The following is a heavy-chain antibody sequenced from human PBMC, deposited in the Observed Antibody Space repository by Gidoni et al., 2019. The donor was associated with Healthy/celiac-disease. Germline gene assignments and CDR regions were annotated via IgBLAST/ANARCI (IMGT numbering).Heavy chain of an antibody. D-gene: IGHD3-3*01. CDR1: GYSISSGYY. J-gene: IGHJ5*02. Sequence: QVQLQESGPGLVKPSETLSLTCAVSGYSISSGYYWGWIRQPPGKGLEWIGSIYHSGSTYYNPSLKSRVTISVVTSKNQFSLKLSSVTAADTAVYYCAREGGYDFWSGYSNWFDPWGQGTLVTVSS. CDR2: IYHSGST. V-gene: IGHV4-38-2*02. CDR3: AREGGYDFWSGYSNWFDP.